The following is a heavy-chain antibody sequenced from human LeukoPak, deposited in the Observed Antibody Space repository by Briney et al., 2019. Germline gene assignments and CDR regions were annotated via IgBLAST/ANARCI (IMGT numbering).Heavy chain of an antibody. Sequence: SETLSLTCTVSGXSISSSTDYWGWIRQPPGKGLEWIGAIYYTGTTYYNPSLRSRVTISVDTSKNHFSLKLSSVTAADTALYYCASAPRQGSIGGLDYWGQGTLVTVSS. CDR3: ASAPRQGSIGGLDY. D-gene: IGHD3-16*01. CDR1: GXSISSSTDY. CDR2: IYYTGTT. V-gene: IGHV4-39*02. J-gene: IGHJ4*02.